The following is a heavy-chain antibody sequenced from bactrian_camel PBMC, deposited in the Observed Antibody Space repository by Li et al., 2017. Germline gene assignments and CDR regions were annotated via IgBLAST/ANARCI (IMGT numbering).Heavy chain of an antibody. D-gene: IGHD2*01. CDR1: GNSVSRNNC. Sequence: VESGGGSVQAGGSLTLSCVASGNSVSRNNCMGWFRLAPGKEREGVAIIDTDGSTFYADSVAGRFTISQDNSKNTLSLQMNDLKPEDTAMYYCAASAYYSDGYYYTAVYFKYWGQGTQVTVS. CDR2: IDTDGST. J-gene: IGHJ4*01. V-gene: IGHV3S53*01. CDR3: AASAYYSDGYYYTAVYFKY.